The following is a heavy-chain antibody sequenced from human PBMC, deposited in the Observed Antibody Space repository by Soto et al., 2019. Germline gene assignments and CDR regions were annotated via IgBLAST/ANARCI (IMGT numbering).Heavy chain of an antibody. CDR3: ARLSAGQPAGLFDY. D-gene: IGHD6-25*01. V-gene: IGHV4-39*01. CDR1: CGSISSSSYY. CDR2: IYYSGST. J-gene: IGHJ4*02. Sequence: PSETLSLTCTVSCGSISSSSYYWGWIRQPPRKGLEWIGSIYYSGSTYYNPSLKSRVTISVDTSKNQFSLKLSSVTAADTAVYYCARLSAGQPAGLFDYWGQGTLVTVSS.